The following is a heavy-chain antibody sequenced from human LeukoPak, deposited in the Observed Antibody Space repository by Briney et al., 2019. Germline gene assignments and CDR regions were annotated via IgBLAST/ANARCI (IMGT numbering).Heavy chain of an antibody. Sequence: ASVKVSCKASGYTFTSYGISWVRQAPGQGLEWMGWISAYNGNTSYAQKVQGRVTMTTDTSTSTAYMELRSLRSDDTAVYYCARAWAVADNIDYWGQGTLVTVSS. CDR3: ARAWAVADNIDY. CDR1: GYTFTSYG. D-gene: IGHD6-19*01. V-gene: IGHV1-18*01. CDR2: ISAYNGNT. J-gene: IGHJ4*02.